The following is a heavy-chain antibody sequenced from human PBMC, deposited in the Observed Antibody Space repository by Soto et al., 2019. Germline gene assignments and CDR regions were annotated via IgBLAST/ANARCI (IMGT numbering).Heavy chain of an antibody. D-gene: IGHD1-1*01. Sequence: GGSLRLSCAASGFTFSSDAMSWVRQAPGKGLEWVSAISGSGGSTYYADSVKGRFTISRDNSKNTLYLQMNSLRAEDTAVYYCAKVLERGVHYFDYWGQGTLVAVSS. CDR3: AKVLERGVHYFDY. V-gene: IGHV3-23*01. CDR1: GFTFSSDA. J-gene: IGHJ4*02. CDR2: ISGSGGST.